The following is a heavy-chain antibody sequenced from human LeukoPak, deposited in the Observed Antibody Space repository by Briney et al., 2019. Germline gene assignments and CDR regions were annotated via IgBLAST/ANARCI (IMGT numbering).Heavy chain of an antibody. J-gene: IGHJ3*02. CDR3: ARDSITIFGVVIYPGAFDI. CDR1: GFTFSSYS. V-gene: IGHV3-48*01. D-gene: IGHD3-3*01. CDR2: ISSSSSTI. Sequence: GGSLRLSCAASGFTFSSYSMNWVRQAPGKGLEWVSYISSSSSTIYYADSVKGRFTISRDNAKNSLYLQMNSLRAEDTAVYYCARDSITIFGVVIYPGAFDIWAKGQWSPSLQ.